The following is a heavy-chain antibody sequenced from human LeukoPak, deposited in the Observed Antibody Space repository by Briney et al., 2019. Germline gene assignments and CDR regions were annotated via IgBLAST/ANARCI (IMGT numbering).Heavy chain of an antibody. D-gene: IGHD3-22*01. CDR2: ISTSSDTI. CDR3: ARAGVVTVIKVSGPYYMDV. Sequence: PGGSLRLSCAASRFTFRSYSMNWVRQAPGKGLEWLSYISTSSDTIYYADSVKGRFTISRDNAENSLYLQMNSLRDEDTAVYYCARAGVVTVIKVSGPYYMDVWGKGTTVTVSS. CDR1: RFTFRSYS. J-gene: IGHJ6*03. V-gene: IGHV3-48*02.